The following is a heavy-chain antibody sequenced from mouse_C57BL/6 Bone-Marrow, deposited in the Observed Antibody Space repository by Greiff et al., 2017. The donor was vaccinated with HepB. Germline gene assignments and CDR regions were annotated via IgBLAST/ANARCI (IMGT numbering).Heavy chain of an antibody. CDR1: GFTFSSYA. J-gene: IGHJ1*03. Sequence: EVMLVESGEGLVKPGGSLKLSCAASGFTFSSYAMSWVRQTPEKRLEWVAYISSGGDYIYYADTVKGRFTISRDNARNTLYLQMSSLKSEDTAMYYCTRPPLYYGSSHWYFDVWGTGTTVTVSS. D-gene: IGHD1-1*01. CDR2: ISSGGDYI. V-gene: IGHV5-9-1*02. CDR3: TRPPLYYGSSHWYFDV.